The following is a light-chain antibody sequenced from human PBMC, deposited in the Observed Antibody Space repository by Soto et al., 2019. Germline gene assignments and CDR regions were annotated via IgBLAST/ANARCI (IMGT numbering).Light chain of an antibody. CDR3: SSYTTSSYVV. V-gene: IGLV2-14*01. CDR2: EVS. Sequence: QSVLTQPAAVSGSPGQSITISCTGTSSDIGAHNFVSWYQHHPGKAPKLLIYEVSYRASGVSNRFTGSKSANTASLTISGLQAEDEADYSCSSYTTSSYVVFGGGTKLTVL. J-gene: IGLJ2*01. CDR1: SSDIGAHNF.